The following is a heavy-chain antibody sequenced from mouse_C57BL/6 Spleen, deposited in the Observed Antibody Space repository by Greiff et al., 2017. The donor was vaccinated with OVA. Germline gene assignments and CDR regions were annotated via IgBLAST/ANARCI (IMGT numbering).Heavy chain of an antibody. J-gene: IGHJ2*01. CDR1: GFTFSSYA. V-gene: IGHV5-9-1*02. D-gene: IGHD1-1*01. CDR2: ISSGGDYI. CDR3: TRDQVVARAFFDY. Sequence: EVKLMESGEGLVKPGGSLKLSCAASGFTFSSYAMSWVRQTPETRLEWVAYISSGGDYIYYADTVKGRFTISRDNARNTLYLQMSSLKSEDTAMYYCTRDQVVARAFFDYWGQGTTLTVSS.